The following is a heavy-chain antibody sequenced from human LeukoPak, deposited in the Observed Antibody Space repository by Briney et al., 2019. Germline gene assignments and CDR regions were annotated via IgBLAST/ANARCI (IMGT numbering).Heavy chain of an antibody. V-gene: IGHV3-23*01. CDR2: ISGSGGNT. CDR1: GFTFRNYA. Sequence: GGSLRLSCAASGFTFRNYAMSWVRQAPGRRLEWVSSISGSGGNTYYADSVKGRFPISRDNSKNTLSLQMNSLRAEDTAIYYCAKEDLVVVAATGNGFDIWGQGTMVTVSS. J-gene: IGHJ3*02. CDR3: AKEDLVVVAATGNGFDI. D-gene: IGHD2-15*01.